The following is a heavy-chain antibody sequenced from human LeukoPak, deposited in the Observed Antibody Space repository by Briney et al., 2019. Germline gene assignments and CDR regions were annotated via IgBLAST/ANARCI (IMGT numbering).Heavy chain of an antibody. CDR3: VPKGNEGY. CDR2: ISGCGGST. Sequence: GGSLRLSCAASGFTFSSYAMSWVRQAPGKGLEWVSAISGCGGSTYYADSVKGRFTISRDNSKNTLYLQMSSLRVEDTAVYYCVPKGNEGYWGQGTLVTVSS. CDR1: GFTFSSYA. D-gene: IGHD1-1*01. J-gene: IGHJ4*02. V-gene: IGHV3-23*01.